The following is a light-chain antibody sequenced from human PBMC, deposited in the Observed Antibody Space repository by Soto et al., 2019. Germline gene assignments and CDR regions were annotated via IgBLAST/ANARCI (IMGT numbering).Light chain of an antibody. CDR3: QHYGTSPT. V-gene: IGKV3-20*01. CDR1: QSVSSSY. J-gene: IGKJ1*01. Sequence: EIVLTQSPGTLSLSPGERATLSCRASQSVSSSYLAWYQQKPGQAPRLLIYGASSRATGIPDRFSGSGSGKDFTLTINSLEPEDFAVYYCQHYGTSPTFGQGTKVEIK. CDR2: GAS.